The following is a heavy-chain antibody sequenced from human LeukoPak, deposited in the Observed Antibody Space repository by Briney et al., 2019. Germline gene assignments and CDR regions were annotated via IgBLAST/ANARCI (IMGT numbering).Heavy chain of an antibody. Sequence: SVKVSCKASGGTFSSYAISWERQAPGQGLEWMGGIIPIFGTANYAQKFQGRVTITADESTSTAYMELSSLRSEDTAVYYCAREEREYCGGDCNDAFDIWGQGTMVTVSS. CDR3: AREEREYCGGDCNDAFDI. J-gene: IGHJ3*02. CDR2: IIPIFGTA. CDR1: GGTFSSYA. V-gene: IGHV1-69*01. D-gene: IGHD2-21*02.